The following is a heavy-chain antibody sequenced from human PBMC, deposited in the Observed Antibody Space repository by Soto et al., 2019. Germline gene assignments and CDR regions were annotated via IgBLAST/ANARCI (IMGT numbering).Heavy chain of an antibody. D-gene: IGHD3-22*01. CDR1: GFTFSSYA. CDR2: ISGSGGST. J-gene: IGHJ3*02. CDR3: AAANYYDSSGYFVGGAFDI. Sequence: GGSMRLSCAASGFTFSSYAMSWVRQAPGKGLEWVSAISGSGGSTYYADSVKGRFTISRDNPKNTLYLQMNSLRAEDTAVYYCAAANYYDSSGYFVGGAFDIWGQGTMVTVSS. V-gene: IGHV3-23*01.